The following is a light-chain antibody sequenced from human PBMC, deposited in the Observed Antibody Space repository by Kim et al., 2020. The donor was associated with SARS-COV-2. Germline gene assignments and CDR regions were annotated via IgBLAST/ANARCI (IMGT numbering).Light chain of an antibody. Sequence: ASVGDTVTITCRASRTILTYVNWYRHKAGEAPRLLIYVASSLQSGVPSRFRGRGSGTEITLTITGLQPEDFATYYCQQSHAFPLTFGGGTKVDIK. CDR2: VAS. J-gene: IGKJ4*01. CDR3: QQSHAFPLT. V-gene: IGKV1-39*01. CDR1: RTILTY.